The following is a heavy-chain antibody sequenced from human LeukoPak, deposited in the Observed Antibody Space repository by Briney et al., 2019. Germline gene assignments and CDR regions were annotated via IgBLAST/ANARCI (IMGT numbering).Heavy chain of an antibody. CDR3: ATIGDRRSGELYRIDY. CDR2: VSYDGSNK. CDR1: GFTFSNYA. V-gene: IGHV3-30-3*01. Sequence: GRSLRLSCAASGFTFSNYAMHWVRQAPGKGLEWVAVVSYDGSNKYYADSVKGRFTISRDNSKNTLYLQMNSLRAEDAAVYYCATIGDRRSGELYRIDYWGQGTLVSVSS. D-gene: IGHD1-26*01. J-gene: IGHJ4*02.